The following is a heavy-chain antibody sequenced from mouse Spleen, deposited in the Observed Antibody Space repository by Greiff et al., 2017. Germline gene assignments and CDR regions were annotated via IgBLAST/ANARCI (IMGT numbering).Heavy chain of an antibody. Sequence: EVKLMESGEGLVKPGGSLKLSCAASGFTFSSYAMSWVRQTPEKRLEWVAYISSGGDYIYYADTVKGRFTISRDNARNTLYLQMSSLKSEDTAMYYCTKLLYGYFDVWGTGTTVTVSS. V-gene: IGHV5-9-1*02. CDR1: GFTFSSYA. CDR3: TKLLYGYFDV. J-gene: IGHJ1*03. CDR2: ISSGGDYI. D-gene: IGHD2-1*01.